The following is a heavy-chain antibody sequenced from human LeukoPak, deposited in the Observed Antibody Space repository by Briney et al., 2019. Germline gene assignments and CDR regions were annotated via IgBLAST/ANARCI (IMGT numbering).Heavy chain of an antibody. J-gene: IGHJ4*02. CDR2: IIPIFGTA. CDR3: ASMGRGLLLWFGGDYYFDY. V-gene: IGHV1-69*01. CDR1: GGTFSSYA. D-gene: IGHD3-10*01. Sequence: SVKVSCKASGGTFSSYAITWVRQAPGQGLEWMGGIIPIFGTANYAQKFQGRVTITADESTSTAYMELSSLRSEDTAVYYCASMGRGLLLWFGGDYYFDYWGQGTLVTVSS.